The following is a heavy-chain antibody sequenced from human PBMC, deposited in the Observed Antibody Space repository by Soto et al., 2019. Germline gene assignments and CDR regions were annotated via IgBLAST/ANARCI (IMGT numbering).Heavy chain of an antibody. J-gene: IGHJ3*02. D-gene: IGHD5-12*01. CDR1: GGTFSSYA. CDR2: IIPIFGTA. Sequence: ASVKVSCKASGGTFSSYAISWVRQAPGQGLEWMGGIIPIFGTANYAQKFQGRVTITADESTSTAYMELSSLRSEDTAVYYCARDSRSGYDWSYAFDIWGQGTMVTVSS. V-gene: IGHV1-69*13. CDR3: ARDSRSGYDWSYAFDI.